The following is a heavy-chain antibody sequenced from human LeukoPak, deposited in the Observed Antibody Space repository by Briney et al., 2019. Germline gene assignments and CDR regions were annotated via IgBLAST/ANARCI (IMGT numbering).Heavy chain of an antibody. CDR2: ISGSGGST. J-gene: IGHJ4*02. CDR1: GFTFSSYE. D-gene: IGHD6-6*01. CDR3: ATHSSSSTPQFDY. V-gene: IGHV3-23*01. Sequence: GGSLRLSCAASGFTFSSYEMNWVRQAPGKGLEWVSAISGSGGSTYYADSVKGRFTISRDNSKNTLYLQMNSLRAEDTAVYYCATHSSSSTPQFDYWGQGTLVTVSS.